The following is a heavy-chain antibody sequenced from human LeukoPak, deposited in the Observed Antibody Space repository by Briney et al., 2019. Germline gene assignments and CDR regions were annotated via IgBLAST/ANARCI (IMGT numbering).Heavy chain of an antibody. Sequence: GGSLRLSCAASGFTFSSYGMHWVRQAPGKGLEWVAFIRYDGSNKYYADSVKGRFTISRDNSKNTLYLQMNSLRAEDTAVYYCAKEATRRATLYAFDIWGQGTMVTVSS. CDR2: IRYDGSNK. J-gene: IGHJ3*02. CDR3: AKEATRRATLYAFDI. V-gene: IGHV3-30*02. D-gene: IGHD1-26*01. CDR1: GFTFSSYG.